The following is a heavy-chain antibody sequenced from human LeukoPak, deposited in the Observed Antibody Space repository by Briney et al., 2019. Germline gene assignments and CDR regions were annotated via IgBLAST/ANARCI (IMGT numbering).Heavy chain of an antibody. Sequence: PGGSLRLSCAASGFTFSSYWMHWVRQAPGKGLVWVSRIDSNGRTINYADSVKGRFTIPRDNANSMLYLQMNSLRAEDSAVYYCAKDFVGPDDYWGQGTLVTVSS. CDR2: IDSNGRTI. D-gene: IGHD1-26*01. V-gene: IGHV3-74*01. J-gene: IGHJ4*02. CDR1: GFTFSSYW. CDR3: AKDFVGPDDY.